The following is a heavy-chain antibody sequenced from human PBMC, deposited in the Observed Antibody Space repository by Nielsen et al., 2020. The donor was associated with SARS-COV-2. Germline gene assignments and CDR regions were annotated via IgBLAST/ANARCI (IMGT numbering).Heavy chain of an antibody. V-gene: IGHV3-23*01. CDR2: ISGSGGST. Sequence: GSLRLSCAASGFTFSSYAMSWVRQAPGKGLEWVSAISGSGGSTYYADSVKGRFTISRDNSKNTLYLQMNSLRAEDTAVYYCAKHPEWELLLGLSRGKYFDYWGQGTLVTVSS. CDR1: GFTFSSYA. CDR3: AKHPEWELLLGLSRGKYFDY. J-gene: IGHJ4*02. D-gene: IGHD1-26*01.